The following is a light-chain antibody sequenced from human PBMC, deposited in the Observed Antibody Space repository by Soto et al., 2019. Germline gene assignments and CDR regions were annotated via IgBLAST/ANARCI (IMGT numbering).Light chain of an antibody. CDR3: AAWDDSLL. CDR2: SND. CDR1: SSNIGSNY. J-gene: IGLJ2*01. V-gene: IGLV1-47*02. Sequence: QSVLTQPPSASGTPGQSVTISCSGSSSNIGSNYVYWYQQLPGTAPKLLIYSNDQRPSGVPDRFSGSKSGTSASLAISGLRSEDEADYYCAAWDDSLLFGGGTKLTVL.